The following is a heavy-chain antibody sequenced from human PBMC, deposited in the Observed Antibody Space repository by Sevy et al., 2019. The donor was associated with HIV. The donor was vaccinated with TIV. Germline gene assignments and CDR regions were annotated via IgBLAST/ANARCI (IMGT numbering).Heavy chain of an antibody. J-gene: IGHJ4*02. V-gene: IGHV3-30*04. CDR3: ARDGGGDYFDY. D-gene: IGHD3-16*01. CDR2: ISYDKVNT. CDR1: GFCFSRYA. Sequence: GGSLRLSCAASGFCFSRYAMHWIRQAPGKGLESVAVISYDKVNTYHSDSVKGQFTFSRDNSKNTLYLQMNSLRPEDTAVYYCARDGGGDYFDYWGQGTLVTVSS.